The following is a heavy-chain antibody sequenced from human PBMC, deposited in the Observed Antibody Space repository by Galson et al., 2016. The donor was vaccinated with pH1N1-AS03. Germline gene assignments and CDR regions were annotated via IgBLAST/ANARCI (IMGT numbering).Heavy chain of an antibody. J-gene: IGHJ3*01. D-gene: IGHD3-22*01. CDR1: ALSFSRHW. CDR2: VSSDGSRT. Sequence: SLRLSCAASALSFSRHWMHWVRQAPGKGLVWVSRVSSDGSRTTYTDSVKGRFSISRDNAQNMLYLELNSLRDEDTALYFCAREGRVSESDGYYRPLDLWGQGAMVVVS. V-gene: IGHV3-74*03. CDR3: AREGRVSESDGYYRPLDL.